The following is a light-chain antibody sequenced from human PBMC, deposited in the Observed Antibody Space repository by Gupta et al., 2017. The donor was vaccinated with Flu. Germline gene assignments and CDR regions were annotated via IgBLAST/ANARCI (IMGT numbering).Light chain of an antibody. CDR2: WAS. V-gene: IGKV4-1*01. J-gene: IGKJ2*03. CDR1: QSVLYTSNNKSY. CDR3: QQYYSTPYS. Sequence: ESVMNQTQDSLAVSVGVRATITCKSSQSVLYTSNNKSYVLWYQQKAGQPPRLLIYWASTRESGVPARFSGSGVGTDFTLTISSLQAEDVAVYYCQQYYSTPYSFGQGTKLEIK.